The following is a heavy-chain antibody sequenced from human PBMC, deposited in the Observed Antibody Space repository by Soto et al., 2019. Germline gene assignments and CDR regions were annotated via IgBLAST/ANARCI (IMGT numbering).Heavy chain of an antibody. CDR3: ARTSGYSSTDNWFDP. V-gene: IGHV1-18*01. CDR1: GYTFTSYG. Sequence: QVQLVQSGAEVKKPGASVKVSCKASGYTFTSYGISWVRQSPGQGLEWMGWISAYNGNTNNAQKFQGRAAVTPDTSPSTAYMELMNLRSDDTAVYYCARTSGYSSTDNWFDPWGQGTLVTVSS. CDR2: ISAYNGNT. D-gene: IGHD6-13*01. J-gene: IGHJ5*02.